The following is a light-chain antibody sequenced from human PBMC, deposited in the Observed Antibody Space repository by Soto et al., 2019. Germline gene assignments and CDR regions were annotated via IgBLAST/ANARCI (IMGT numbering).Light chain of an antibody. Sequence: EIMMTQSPGTLSVSPGEGATLSCTASQSVNLNLAWYQQKPGQPPRLLLYGAYTKATGIPVRFRCRGSGTEFTLTISSLQYEDSAVYCCHQYNSWPQVNFGPETEVEIK. CDR3: HQYNSWPQVN. CDR2: GAY. J-gene: IGKJ3*01. CDR1: QSVNLN. V-gene: IGKV3-15*01.